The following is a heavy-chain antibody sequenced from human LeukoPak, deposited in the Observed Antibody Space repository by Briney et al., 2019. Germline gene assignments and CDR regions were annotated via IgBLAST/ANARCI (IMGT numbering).Heavy chain of an antibody. CDR1: GFTFSSYS. J-gene: IGHJ4*02. CDR2: ISSSSSTV. V-gene: IGHV3-48*01. Sequence: GGSLRLSCAASGFTFSSYSMNWVRQAPGKGLEWVSYISSSSSTVYYADSVKGRFTISRDNAKNSLYLQMNSLRAEDTAVYYCAKGFFSGRATLDYWGQGTLVTVSS. CDR3: AKGFFSGRATLDY. D-gene: IGHD1-26*01.